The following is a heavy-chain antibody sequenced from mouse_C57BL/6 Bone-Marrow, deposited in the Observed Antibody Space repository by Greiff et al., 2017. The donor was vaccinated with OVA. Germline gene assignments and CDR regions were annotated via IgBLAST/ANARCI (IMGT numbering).Heavy chain of an antibody. CDR3: AREGLDGYFYY. CDR2: INPNNGGT. V-gene: IGHV1-26*01. J-gene: IGHJ2*01. CDR1: GYTFTDYY. D-gene: IGHD2-3*01. Sequence: EVQLQQSGPELVKPGASVKISCKASGYTFTDYYMNWVKQSHGKSLEWIGDINPNNGGTSYNQKFKGKATLTVDKSSSTAYMELRSLTSEDSAVYYCAREGLDGYFYYWGQGTTLTVSS.